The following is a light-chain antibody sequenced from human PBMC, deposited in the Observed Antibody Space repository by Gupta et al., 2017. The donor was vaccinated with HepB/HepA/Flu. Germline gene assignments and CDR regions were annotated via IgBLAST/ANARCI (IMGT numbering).Light chain of an antibody. CDR2: SAS. Sequence: ELVLTQSPATLSLSPGERATLSCRASQSVNSSLAWYQQRPGQAPRLLLYSASSRAPGIPARFMGSGSGTDFTLTISSLEPEDFAVYYCQHRGTFGQGTNVEIK. J-gene: IGKJ1*01. V-gene: IGKV3-11*01. CDR1: QSVNSS. CDR3: QHRGT.